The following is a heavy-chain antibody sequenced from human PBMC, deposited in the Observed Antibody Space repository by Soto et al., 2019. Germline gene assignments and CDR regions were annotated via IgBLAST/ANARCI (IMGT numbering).Heavy chain of an antibody. J-gene: IGHJ4*02. CDR2: IYPGDSDT. Sequence: GESLKISCKGSGFSFTIYWIGWVRQMPGKGLEWMGSIYPGDSDTRYSPSFQGQVTISADKSITTAYLQWSSLKASDTAMYYCARWELLPGFEFWGQGALVTVSS. D-gene: IGHD1-26*01. CDR1: GFSFTIYW. CDR3: ARWELLPGFEF. V-gene: IGHV5-51*01.